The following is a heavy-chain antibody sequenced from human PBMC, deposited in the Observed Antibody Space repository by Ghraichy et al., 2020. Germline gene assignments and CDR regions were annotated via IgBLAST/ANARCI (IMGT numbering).Heavy chain of an antibody. D-gene: IGHD1-1*01. CDR2: INGDGSLT. CDR1: GSSFSPYW. J-gene: IGHJ4*02. CDR3: AKEGDWNLDY. V-gene: IGHV3-74*01. Sequence: GGSLRLSCAASGSSFSPYWMHWVRQAPGKGLVWVSRINGDGSLTHYAESVKGRVTISRDNAKKTLYLQMNSLRAEDTALYYCAKEGDWNLDYWGQGTQVTVSS.